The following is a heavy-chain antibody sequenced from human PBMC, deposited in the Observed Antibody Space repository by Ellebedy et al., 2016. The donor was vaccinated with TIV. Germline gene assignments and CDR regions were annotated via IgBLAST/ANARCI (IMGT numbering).Heavy chain of an antibody. V-gene: IGHV3-7*01. Sequence: GGSLRLSCAASGFTFSSYSMNWVRQAPGKGLEWVAGIKQDGSAKYYLDSVTGRFTISSDNSKSSLYLPMNSLRAEETAVYYCARSGVTYYYDSSGYYDFDYWGQGTLVTVSS. CDR3: ARSGVTYYYDSSGYYDFDY. CDR1: GFTFSSYS. J-gene: IGHJ4*02. CDR2: IKQDGSAK. D-gene: IGHD3-22*01.